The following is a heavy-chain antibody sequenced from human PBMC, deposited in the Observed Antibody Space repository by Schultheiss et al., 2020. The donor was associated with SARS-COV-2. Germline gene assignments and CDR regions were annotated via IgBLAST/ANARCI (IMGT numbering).Heavy chain of an antibody. Sequence: ASVKVSCKTSGYTFTDYYMHWVRRAPGQGLEWMGWVTAYNSKTNYAQRVQGRLSMTTDTSTNTAYMELTSLRSDDTAVYYCARGPTIEALVAVPLDQWGQGTLVTVSS. V-gene: IGHV1-18*01. J-gene: IGHJ4*02. D-gene: IGHD2-21*01. CDR2: VTAYNSKT. CDR3: ARGPTIEALVAVPLDQ. CDR1: GYTFTDYY.